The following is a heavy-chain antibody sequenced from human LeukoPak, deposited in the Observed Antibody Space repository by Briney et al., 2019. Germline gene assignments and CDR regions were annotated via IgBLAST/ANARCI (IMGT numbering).Heavy chain of an antibody. CDR1: GFSFSTTW. CDR2: INSDGSST. Sequence: GGSLRLSCAASGFSFSTTWMHWVRQAPGKGLVWVSRINSDGSSTIYADSVKGRFTISRDNAKNSLYLQMNSLRAEDTAVYYCARRYYDSSGYPKFYYYYYMDVWGTGTTVTVSS. V-gene: IGHV3-74*01. CDR3: ARRYYDSSGYPKFYYYYYMDV. D-gene: IGHD3-22*01. J-gene: IGHJ6*03.